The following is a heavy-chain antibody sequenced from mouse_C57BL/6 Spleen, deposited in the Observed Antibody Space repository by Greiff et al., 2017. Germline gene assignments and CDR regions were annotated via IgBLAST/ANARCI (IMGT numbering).Heavy chain of an antibody. V-gene: IGHV1-69*01. CDR2: IDPSDSYT. J-gene: IGHJ2*01. CDR1: GYTFTSYW. D-gene: IGHD1-1*01. Sequence: QVQLKQPGAELVMPGASVKLSCKASGYTFTSYWMHWVKQRPGQGLEWIGEIDPSDSYTNYNQKFKGKSTLTVDKSSSTAYMQLSSLTSEDSAVYYCARRHYYGSLDYWGQGTTLTVSS. CDR3: ARRHYYGSLDY.